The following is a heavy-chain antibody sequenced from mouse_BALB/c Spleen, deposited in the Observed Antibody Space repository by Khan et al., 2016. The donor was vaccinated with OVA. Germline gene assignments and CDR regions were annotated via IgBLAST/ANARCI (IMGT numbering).Heavy chain of an antibody. V-gene: IGHV5-17*02. J-gene: IGHJ2*01. Sequence: EVELVESGGGLVQPGGSRKLSCTASGFTFSSYGMHWVRQAPEKGLEWVAYISGDSSTIYYADTVKGRFTISRDNPKNTLVLQMTSLMSEDTARYYCATSYFYGYDFDYWGPGTTLTVSS. CDR2: ISGDSSTI. CDR3: ATSYFYGYDFDY. CDR1: GFTFSSYG. D-gene: IGHD1-1*01.